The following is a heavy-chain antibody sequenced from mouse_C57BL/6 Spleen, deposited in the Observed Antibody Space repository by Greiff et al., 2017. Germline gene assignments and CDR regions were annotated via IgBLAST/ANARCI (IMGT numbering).Heavy chain of an antibody. V-gene: IGHV1-39*01. CDR2: INPNYGTT. D-gene: IGHD1-1*01. CDR1: GYSFTDYN. J-gene: IGHJ4*01. CDR3: ARPHYYGSSYVGYAMDY. Sequence: EVQLQQSGPELVKPGASVKISCKASGYSFTDYNMNWVKQSNGKSLEWIGVINPNYGTTSYNQKFKGKATLTVDQSSSTAYMQLNSLTSEDSAVYYCARPHYYGSSYVGYAMDYWGQGTSVTVSS.